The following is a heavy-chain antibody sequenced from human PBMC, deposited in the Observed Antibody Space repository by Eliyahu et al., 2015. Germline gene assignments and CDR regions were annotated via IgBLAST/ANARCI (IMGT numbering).Heavy chain of an antibody. CDR2: ISGDGRRT. V-gene: IGHV3-23*01. D-gene: IGHD2-8*02. J-gene: IGHJ4*02. CDR1: IXITVYA. CDR3: ANGFRGCTGSNCHLDYFES. Sequence: EVQLLQSGGALVQPGGVPETRLCSLRIXITVYAMGWVRQTXGKGLEWVSGISGDGRRTYYAESVKGRFTISRDNSKDTVYVQLNNLSADDTAVYYCANGFRGCTGSNCHLDYFESWGQGTLVTVSS.